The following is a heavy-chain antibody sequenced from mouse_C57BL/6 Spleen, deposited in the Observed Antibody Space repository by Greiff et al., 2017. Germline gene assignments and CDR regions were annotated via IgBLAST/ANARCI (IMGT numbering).Heavy chain of an antibody. J-gene: IGHJ2*01. CDR1: GYTFTSYW. V-gene: IGHV1-72*01. CDR2: IDPYSGGT. CDR3: ASERSPYYFDY. Sequence: VQLQQPGAELVKPGASVKLSCKASGYTFTSYWMHWVKQRPGRGLEWIGRIDPYSGGTKYNEKFKSKATLTVDKPSSTAYMQLSSLTSEDSAVYYCASERSPYYFDYWGQGTTLTVSS.